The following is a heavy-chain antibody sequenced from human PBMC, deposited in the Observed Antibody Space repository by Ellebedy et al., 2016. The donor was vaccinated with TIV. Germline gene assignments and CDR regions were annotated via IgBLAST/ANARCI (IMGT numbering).Heavy chain of an antibody. J-gene: IGHJ3*02. CDR3: AIESRDDAFDI. CDR1: GGTFSSYA. Sequence: SVKVSCXASGGTFSSYAISWVRQAPGQGLEWMGRIIPILGIANYAQKFQGRVTITADKSTSTAYMELSSLRSEDTAVYYCAIESRDDAFDIWGQGTMVTVSS. V-gene: IGHV1-69*04. CDR2: IIPILGIA.